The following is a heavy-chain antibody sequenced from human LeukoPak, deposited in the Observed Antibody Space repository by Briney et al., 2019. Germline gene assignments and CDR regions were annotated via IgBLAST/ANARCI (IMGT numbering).Heavy chain of an antibody. CDR1: GFTFSSYW. D-gene: IGHD6-19*01. J-gene: IGHJ4*02. CDR2: INSDGYSI. CDR3: ARAVAVAGTDY. V-gene: IGHV3-74*01. Sequence: PGGSLRLSCAASGFTFSSYWMHWVRQAPGKGLVWIARINSDGYSISYADSVKGRFTISRDNTKSTLYLQMNSLRAEDTAVYYCARAVAVAGTDYWGQGILVTVSP.